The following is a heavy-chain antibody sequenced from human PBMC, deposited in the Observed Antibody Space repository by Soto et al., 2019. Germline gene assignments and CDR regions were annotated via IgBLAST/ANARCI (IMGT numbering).Heavy chain of an antibody. CDR1: GDSLSSSGDY. Sequence: QVQLQESGPGLVEPSQALSLTCTVSGDSLSSSGDYWTWIRQYPGKGLEWIGYMYNSGKTYYNPSLTSRLTISVDTSKNQFSLKLTSVTAADTAVYYCARDPGDGYNYDFWGQGTLVTVSS. CDR2: MYNSGKT. CDR3: ARDPGDGYNYDF. D-gene: IGHD5-12*01. V-gene: IGHV4-31*03. J-gene: IGHJ4*02.